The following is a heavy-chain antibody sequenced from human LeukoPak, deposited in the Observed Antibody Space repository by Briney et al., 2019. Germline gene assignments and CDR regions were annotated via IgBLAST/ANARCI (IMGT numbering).Heavy chain of an antibody. D-gene: IGHD4-17*01. Sequence: SETLSLTCTVSGDSITSYYWSWIRQSPGKGLEWIGYIYYSGSTYYNPSLKSRVTISVDTSKNQFSLKLSSVTAADTAVYYCARQLTVTTPPYYYYMDVWGKGTTVTISS. CDR2: IYYSGST. V-gene: IGHV4-59*04. CDR3: ARQLTVTTPPYYYYMDV. J-gene: IGHJ6*03. CDR1: GDSITSYY.